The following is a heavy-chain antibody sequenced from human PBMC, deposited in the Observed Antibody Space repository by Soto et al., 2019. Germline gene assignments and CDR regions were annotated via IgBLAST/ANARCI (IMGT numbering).Heavy chain of an antibody. CDR2: IGTDGDS. D-gene: IGHD6-19*01. Sequence: EVQLVESGGGLVQIGGFLRLSCAASGFTFSSYDMHWVRQGTGRGLEWVSGIGTDGDSYYAGSVKDRCTISRENGKNSLYLEMNDLRAGDTAVYYCVRGGYSSGWYYFDYWGQGILVTVSS. CDR1: GFTFSSYD. V-gene: IGHV3-13*01. J-gene: IGHJ4*02. CDR3: VRGGYSSGWYYFDY.